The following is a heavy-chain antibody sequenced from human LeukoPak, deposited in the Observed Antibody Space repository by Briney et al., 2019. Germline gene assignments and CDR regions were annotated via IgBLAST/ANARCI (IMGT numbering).Heavy chain of an antibody. CDR2: LYYSGST. D-gene: IGHD4-17*01. V-gene: IGHV4-30-4*07. CDR1: GVSISSGGFS. J-gene: IGHJ4*02. CDR3: VRGFDYGFYD. Sequence: PSETLSLTCAVSGVSISSGGFSWSWIRQAPGKGLEWLGFLYYSGSTHYNPSLKSRSTILVDTSKNQFFLNLSSVTAADTAVHYCVRGFDYGFYDWGQGTLVTVSS.